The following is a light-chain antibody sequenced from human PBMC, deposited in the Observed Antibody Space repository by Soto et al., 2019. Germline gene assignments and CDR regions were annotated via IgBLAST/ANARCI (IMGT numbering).Light chain of an antibody. V-gene: IGKV3-11*01. CDR3: QQRSNWRVT. CDR2: AAS. J-gene: IGKJ4*01. Sequence: DIVLTQSPAPLSLSPGERATLSCRASQSVNNYFARYQQKPGQAPRLLIYAASNRATGIPARFSGSGSGTDCTLTISSLEPEDIAVYYCQQRSNWRVTLGGGTKVDIK. CDR1: QSVNNY.